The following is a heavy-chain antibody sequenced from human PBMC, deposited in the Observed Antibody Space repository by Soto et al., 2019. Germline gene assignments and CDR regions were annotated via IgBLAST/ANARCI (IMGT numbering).Heavy chain of an antibody. D-gene: IGHD3-22*01. CDR2: ISATGGVS. V-gene: IGHV3-23*01. J-gene: IGHJ4*02. CDR1: GFTFSTYA. CDR3: ARATQSYYDTSGYYSYVH. Sequence: GGSLRLSCAASGFTFSTYAMTWVRQAPGKGLEWVSAISATGGVSFYGDSVKGRFTISRDNAKSSLYLQMNNLRAEDTAFYFCARATQSYYDTSGYYSYVHWGQGAQVTVSS.